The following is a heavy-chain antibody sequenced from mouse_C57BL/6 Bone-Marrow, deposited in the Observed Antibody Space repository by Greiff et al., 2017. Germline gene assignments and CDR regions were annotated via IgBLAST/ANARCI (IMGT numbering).Heavy chain of an antibody. CDR2: ISDGGSYT. J-gene: IGHJ1*03. CDR1: GFTFSSYA. V-gene: IGHV5-4*01. CDR3: ARERYYGSSYWYFDV. D-gene: IGHD1-1*01. Sequence: EVMLVESGGGLMKPGGSLKLSCAASGFTFSSYAMSWVRQTPEKRLEWVATISDGGSYTYYPDNVKGRFTISRDNAKNNLYLQMSHLKSEDTAMYYCARERYYGSSYWYFDVWGTGTTVTVSS.